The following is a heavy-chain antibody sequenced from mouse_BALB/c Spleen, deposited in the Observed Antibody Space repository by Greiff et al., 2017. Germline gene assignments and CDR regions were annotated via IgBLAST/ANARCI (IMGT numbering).Heavy chain of an antibody. CDR3: TTRLRFAY. D-gene: IGHD1-2*01. CDR2: IRLKSNNYAT. CDR1: GFTFSNYW. J-gene: IGHJ3*01. V-gene: IGHV6-6*02. Sequence: EVHLVESGGGLVQPGGSMKLSCVASGFTFSNYWMNWVRQSPEKGLEWVAEIRLKSNNYATHYAESVKGRFTISRDDSKSSVYLQMNNLRAEDTGIYYCTTRLRFAYWGQGTLVTVSA.